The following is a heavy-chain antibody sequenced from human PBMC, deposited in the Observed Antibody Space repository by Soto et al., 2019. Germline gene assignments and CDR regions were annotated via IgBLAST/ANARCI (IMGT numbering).Heavy chain of an antibody. CDR1: GFTFSSYA. Sequence: PGGSLRLSCAASGFTFSSYALTWVRQTPGKGLEWVSAISGSGGGTYYADSVKGRFTISRDNSKNTLYLQMNNLRAEDTAVHYCAKDPAVAGTAEYFQHWGQGTLVTVS. CDR2: ISGSGGGT. CDR3: AKDPAVAGTAEYFQH. J-gene: IGHJ1*01. D-gene: IGHD6-19*01. V-gene: IGHV3-23*01.